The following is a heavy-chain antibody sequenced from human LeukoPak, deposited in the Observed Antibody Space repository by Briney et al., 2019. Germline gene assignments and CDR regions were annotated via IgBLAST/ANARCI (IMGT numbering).Heavy chain of an antibody. D-gene: IGHD3-3*01. CDR2: VNHSGST. CDR3: ARVHSMVRVRFLEWLFFDY. V-gene: IGHV4-34*01. Sequence: PSETLSLTCTVYGGSFSGYSWSWIRQPPGKGLEGIGEVNHSGSTNYNPSLKSRVTLSVDTTKKQLSLKLSSVTAADTAVYYCARVHSMVRVRFLEWLFFDYWGHGSLVTVSS. J-gene: IGHJ4*01. CDR1: GGSFSGYS.